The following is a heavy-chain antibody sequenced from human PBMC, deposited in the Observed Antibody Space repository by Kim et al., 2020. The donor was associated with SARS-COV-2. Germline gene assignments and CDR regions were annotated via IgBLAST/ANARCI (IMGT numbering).Heavy chain of an antibody. J-gene: IGHJ5*02. CDR1: GFTFSSYA. V-gene: IGHV3-30*18. CDR3: AKDRYSGNDRNRFDP. D-gene: IGHD5-12*01. Sequence: GGSLRLSCAASGFTFSSYAMHWVRQAPGKGLEWVAVISYDGSNKYYADSVKDRFTISRDNSKNTLYLQMNSLRAEDTAVYYCAKDRYSGNDRNRFDPWGQGTLVTVSS. CDR2: ISYDGSNK.